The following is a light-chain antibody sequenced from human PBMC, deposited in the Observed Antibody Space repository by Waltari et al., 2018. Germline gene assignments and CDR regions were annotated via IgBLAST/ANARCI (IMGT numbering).Light chain of an antibody. CDR3: MQNRQRPVS. CDR2: EVS. Sequence: DMVMSQTPLSLSGIPGQAASISCPSSPSLLHTDAKTHLYWYLQKPGRPPQLLIYEVSNRVTGVPERFSGGGSGTDFTLKISRVEAEDVELYYCMQNRQRPVSFGGGTKVEIK. CDR1: PSLLHTDAKTH. V-gene: IGKV2D-29*01. J-gene: IGKJ4*01.